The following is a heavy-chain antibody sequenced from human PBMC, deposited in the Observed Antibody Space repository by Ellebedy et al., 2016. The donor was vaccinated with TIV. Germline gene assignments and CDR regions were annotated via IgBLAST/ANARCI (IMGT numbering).Heavy chain of an antibody. CDR3: ARHGSTGRWLQLDY. V-gene: IGHV4-59*08. CDR1: GGSLNIHY. Sequence: SETLSLXXTVSGGSLNIHYWAWVRQPPGKGLEWIGFIYSSGSTNYNPSLQSRVTISVDTSKNQFFLKLSSVTAADTAVYYCARHGSTGRWLQLDYWGQGSLVTVSS. D-gene: IGHD5-24*01. CDR2: IYSSGST. J-gene: IGHJ4*02.